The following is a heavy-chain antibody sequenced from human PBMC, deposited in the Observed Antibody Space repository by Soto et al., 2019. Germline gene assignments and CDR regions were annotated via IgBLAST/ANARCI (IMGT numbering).Heavy chain of an antibody. J-gene: IGHJ4*02. CDR2: IKFDGSEK. D-gene: IGHD2-2*01. CDR1: GFTFSDYW. CDR3: VKDGGYCSSSTCYAPRNHYFDS. Sequence: GGSLRLSCEASGFTFSDYWMSWVRQAPGKGPEWVANIKFDGSEKQYVDSVRGRFTISRDNSRSSLSLQMNSLRAGDTAVYYCVKDGGYCSSSTCYAPRNHYFDSWGQGTLVTV. V-gene: IGHV3-7*03.